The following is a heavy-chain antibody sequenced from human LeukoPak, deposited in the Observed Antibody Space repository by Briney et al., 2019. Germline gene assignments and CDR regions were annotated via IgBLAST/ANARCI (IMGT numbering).Heavy chain of an antibody. Sequence: GGSLRLSCAASGFTVSSNYMSWVRQAPGKGLEWVSVIYSGGSTYYADSVKGRFTISRDNSKNTLYLQMNSLRAEDTAVYYCAREERGVVRGVIIRYFDYWGRGTLVTVSS. CDR3: AREERGVVRGVIIRYFDY. CDR2: IYSGGST. J-gene: IGHJ4*02. D-gene: IGHD3-10*01. CDR1: GFTVSSNY. V-gene: IGHV3-53*01.